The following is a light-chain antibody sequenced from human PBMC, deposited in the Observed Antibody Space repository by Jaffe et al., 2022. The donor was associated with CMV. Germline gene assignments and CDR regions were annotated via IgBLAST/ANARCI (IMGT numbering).Light chain of an antibody. CDR1: QSVDSSY. CDR3: QEYRESLMLT. CDR2: GAS. Sequence: VLTQSPGTLSLSPGERATLSCRASQSVDSSYLTWYQHKPGQAPRLLIYGASSRATGIPDRFSGSGSGTDFTLTISRLETEDFAVYYCQEYRESLMLTFGGGTKVEIK. V-gene: IGKV3-20*01. J-gene: IGKJ4*01.